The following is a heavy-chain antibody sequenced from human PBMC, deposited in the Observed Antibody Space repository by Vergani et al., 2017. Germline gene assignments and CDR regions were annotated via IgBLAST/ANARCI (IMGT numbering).Heavy chain of an antibody. J-gene: IGHJ4*02. D-gene: IGHD3-22*01. CDR1: GGSFSGYY. V-gene: IGHV4-34*01. Sequence: QVQLQQWGAGLLKPSETLSLTCAVYGGSFSGYYWSWIRQPPGKGLEWIGEINHSGSTNYNPSLKSRVTISVDTSKNQFSLKLSSVTAADTAVYYCARGVRPEWLLQYYFDYWGQGTLVTVSS. CDR2: INHSGST. CDR3: ARGVRPEWLLQYYFDY.